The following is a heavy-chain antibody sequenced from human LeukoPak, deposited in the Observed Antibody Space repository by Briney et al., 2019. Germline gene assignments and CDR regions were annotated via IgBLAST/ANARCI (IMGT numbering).Heavy chain of an antibody. CDR1: GYTFTGYY. CDR3: ARSPSFYGSGSYYKSYYYGMDV. J-gene: IGHJ6*02. CDR2: IIPILGIA. V-gene: IGHV1-69*02. D-gene: IGHD3-10*01. Sequence: SVTVSCKASGYTFTGYYMHWVRQAPGQGLEWMGRIIPILGIANYAQKFQGRVTITADKSTSTAYMELSSLRSEDTAVYYCARSPSFYGSGSYYKSYYYGMDVWGQGTTVTVSS.